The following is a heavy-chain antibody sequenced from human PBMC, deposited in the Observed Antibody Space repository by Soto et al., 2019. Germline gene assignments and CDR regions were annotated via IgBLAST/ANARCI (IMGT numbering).Heavy chain of an antibody. V-gene: IGHV4-31*03. CDR2: IYYSGST. Sequence: QVQLQESRPGLVKPSQTLSLTCTVSGGSISSGGYYWSGIRQHPGKDLEWIGYIYYSGSTYYNPSLKSRVTISVDTSKNQFSLKLSSVTAADTAVYYCARGVYYYGSGTNWFDPWGQGTLVTVSS. D-gene: IGHD3-10*01. CDR3: ARGVYYYGSGTNWFDP. CDR1: GGSISSGGYY. J-gene: IGHJ5*02.